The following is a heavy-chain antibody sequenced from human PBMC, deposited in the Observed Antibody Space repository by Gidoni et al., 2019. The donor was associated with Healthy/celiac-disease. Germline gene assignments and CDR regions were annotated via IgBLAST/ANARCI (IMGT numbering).Heavy chain of an antibody. J-gene: IGHJ4*02. CDR2: ISYDGSNK. CDR1: GVTTSSCG. V-gene: IGHV3-30*18. D-gene: IGHD1-26*01. Sequence: QVQLVESGGGVVQPGRSLRLACAAAGVTTSSCGMHWVRQAPGKGLELVAVISYDGSNKYYADSVKGRFTISRDNSKNALYLQMNSLRAEDTAVYYCAKARNSGSYYFDYWCQGTLVTVSS. CDR3: AKARNSGSYYFDY.